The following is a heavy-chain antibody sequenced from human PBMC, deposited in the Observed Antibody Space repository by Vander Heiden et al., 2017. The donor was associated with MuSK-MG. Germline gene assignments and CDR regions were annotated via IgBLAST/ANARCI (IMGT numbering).Heavy chain of an antibody. CDR3: ARAGRTSRAGYYYMDV. Sequence: QVQLQESGPGLVKPSQTLSPTCTVFGSSTSSGNYYWSWIRQHPGKGLEWIGYIYYSGSTYYNPSLKSRVTISVDTSKNQFSLKLSSVTAADTAVYYCARAGRTSRAGYYYMDVWGKGTTVTVSS. CDR2: IYYSGST. J-gene: IGHJ6*03. V-gene: IGHV4-31*03. D-gene: IGHD2-2*01. CDR1: GSSTSSGNYY.